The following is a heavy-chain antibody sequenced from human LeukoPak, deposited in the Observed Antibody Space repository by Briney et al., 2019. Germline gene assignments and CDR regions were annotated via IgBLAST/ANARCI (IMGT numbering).Heavy chain of an antibody. D-gene: IGHD6-13*01. V-gene: IGHV3-11*04. J-gene: IGHJ4*02. CDR3: ARTAIAAAGVFDY. Sequence: PGGSLRLSCAASGLTFSDYYMSWICQAPGKGLEWVSYISSSGSTIYYADSVKGRFTISRDNAKNSLYLQMNSLRAEDTAVYYCARTAIAAAGVFDYWGQGTLVTVSS. CDR2: ISSSGSTI. CDR1: GLTFSDYY.